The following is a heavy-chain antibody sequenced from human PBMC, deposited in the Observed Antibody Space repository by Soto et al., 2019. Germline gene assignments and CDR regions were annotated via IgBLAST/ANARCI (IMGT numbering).Heavy chain of an antibody. J-gene: IGHJ4*02. CDR2: IWYDGSNK. D-gene: IGHD3-10*01. CDR3: AREAYGSGSYYLWLD. V-gene: IGHV3-33*01. CDR1: GFTFSSYG. Sequence: QVQLVESGGGVVQPGRSLRLSCAASGFTFSSYGMHWVRQAPGKGLEWVAVIWYDGSNKYYADSVKGRFTISRDNSKNTLYVQMNSLRAEDTAVYYCAREAYGSGSYYLWLDWGQGTLVTVSS.